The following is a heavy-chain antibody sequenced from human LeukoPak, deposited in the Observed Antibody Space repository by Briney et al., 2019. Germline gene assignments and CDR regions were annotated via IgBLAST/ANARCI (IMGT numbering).Heavy chain of an antibody. Sequence: KPSETLSLTCAVSGFSISSGDYWGWIRQPPGKGLGWVGTIYHTGTTYYNPSLKSRVTISVDTSKNQFSLKLSSVTAADTAVYYCASTIFGVVRGYNWFDPWGQGTLVTVSS. CDR3: ASTIFGVVRGYNWFDP. J-gene: IGHJ5*02. CDR1: GFSISSGDY. CDR2: IYHTGTT. D-gene: IGHD3-3*01. V-gene: IGHV4-38-2*01.